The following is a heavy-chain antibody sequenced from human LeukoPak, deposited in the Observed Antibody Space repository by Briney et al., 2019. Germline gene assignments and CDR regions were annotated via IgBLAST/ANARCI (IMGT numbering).Heavy chain of an antibody. CDR2: ISSSSTYI. V-gene: IGHV3-21*01. CDR3: ARDKDSSSWQRGSIWLDP. J-gene: IGHJ5*02. CDR1: GFTFSSYS. D-gene: IGHD6-13*01. Sequence: GGSLRLSCAASGFTFSSYSMNWVRQAPGEGLEWVSSISSSSTYIYYADSVKGRFTISRDNAKNSLYLQMNSLRAEDTAVYYCARDKDSSSWQRGSIWLDPWGQGTLVTVSS.